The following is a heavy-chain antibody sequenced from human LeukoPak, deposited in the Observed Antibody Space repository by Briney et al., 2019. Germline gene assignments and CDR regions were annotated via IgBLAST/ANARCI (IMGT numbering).Heavy chain of an antibody. Sequence: GGSLRLSCAASGFTFSTYSIDWVRQAPGKGLEWISYISSSSSTIDFADSVKGRFTISRDNARNSVYLQMNSLRAEDTAVYYCARVHTSSYAADLWGQGTLVTVSA. CDR1: GFTFSTYS. CDR2: ISSSSSTI. J-gene: IGHJ5*02. D-gene: IGHD3-22*01. V-gene: IGHV3-48*04. CDR3: ARVHTSSYAADL.